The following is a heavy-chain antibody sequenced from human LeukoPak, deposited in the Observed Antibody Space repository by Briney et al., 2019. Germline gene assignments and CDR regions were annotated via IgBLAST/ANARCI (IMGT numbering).Heavy chain of an antibody. D-gene: IGHD6-13*01. J-gene: IGHJ4*02. Sequence: PGGSLRLSCAASGFTFSSYSMNWVRQAPGNGLEWVSSISSSSSYIYYADSVKGRFTISRDNAKNSLYLQMNSLRAEDTALYYCAKDIVAAAGTDGYFDYWGQGTLVTVSS. CDR2: ISSSSSYI. CDR3: AKDIVAAAGTDGYFDY. V-gene: IGHV3-21*04. CDR1: GFTFSSYS.